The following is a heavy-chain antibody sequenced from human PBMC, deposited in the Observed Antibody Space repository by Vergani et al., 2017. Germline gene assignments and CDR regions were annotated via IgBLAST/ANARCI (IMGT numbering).Heavy chain of an antibody. V-gene: IGHV1-69*01. Sequence: QVQLVQSGAEVKKPGSSVKVSCKASGGTFSSYAISWVRQAPGQGREWMGGIIPIFGTANYAQEFQGRVTITADESTSTAYMALSSLRSEDTAVYYWASQWGSGYYGAAFDIWGQGTMVTVSS. D-gene: IGHD3-22*01. J-gene: IGHJ3*02. CDR2: IIPIFGTA. CDR1: GGTFSSYA. CDR3: ASQWGSGYYGAAFDI.